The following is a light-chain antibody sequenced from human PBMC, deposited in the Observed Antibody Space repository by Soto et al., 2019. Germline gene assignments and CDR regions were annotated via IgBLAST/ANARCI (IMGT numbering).Light chain of an antibody. J-gene: IGLJ2*01. Sequence: QSALTQPASVSGSPGQSITISCTGTSSDVGSYNLVSWYQHHPGKAPKFIIYEDNKRPSGVSNRFSGSKSGNTASLTISGLQAEDEADYYCCAFVRSNPLLFGGGTKVTVL. V-gene: IGLV2-23*01. CDR2: EDN. CDR1: SSDVGSYNL. CDR3: CAFVRSNPLL.